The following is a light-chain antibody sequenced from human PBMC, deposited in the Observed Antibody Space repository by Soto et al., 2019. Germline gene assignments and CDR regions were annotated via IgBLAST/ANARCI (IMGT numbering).Light chain of an antibody. V-gene: IGLV1-47*01. J-gene: IGLJ3*02. Sequence: QSVLTQPPSASGTPGQRVTISCSGSSSNIGGNFVYWYQQLPGTAPKLLIYRNNQRPSGVPDRFSGSKSGTSASLAISGLRSEDEADYYCAAWDDSLSVLFGAGTQLTVL. CDR1: SSNIGGNF. CDR2: RNN. CDR3: AAWDDSLSVL.